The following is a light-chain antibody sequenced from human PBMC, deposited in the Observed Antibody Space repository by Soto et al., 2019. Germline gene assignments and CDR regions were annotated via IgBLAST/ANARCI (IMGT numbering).Light chain of an antibody. J-gene: IGKJ1*01. V-gene: IGKV1-39*01. CDR1: QSISSY. Sequence: IHMTQPPSSLSASVGDRVTITCRASQSISSYLNWYQQKPGKAPKLLIYAASSLQSGVPSRFSGSGSGTDFTLTISSLQPEDFATYYCQQSYSTPWTFGQGTKVDIK. CDR3: QQSYSTPWT. CDR2: AAS.